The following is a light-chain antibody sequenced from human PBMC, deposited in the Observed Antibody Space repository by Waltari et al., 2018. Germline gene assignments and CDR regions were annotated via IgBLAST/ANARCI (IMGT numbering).Light chain of an antibody. V-gene: IGLV4-69*01. CDR2: LNSDGSH. J-gene: IGLJ3*02. CDR3: QTWGTGIAV. Sequence: QLVLTQSPSASASLGASVKLTCTLSSGHSSYAIAWHQQQPGKGPRYLMKLNSDGSHSKGDGIPDRFSGSSSGAERYLTISSLESEDEADYYCQTWGTGIAVFGGGTKLTVL. CDR1: SGHSSYA.